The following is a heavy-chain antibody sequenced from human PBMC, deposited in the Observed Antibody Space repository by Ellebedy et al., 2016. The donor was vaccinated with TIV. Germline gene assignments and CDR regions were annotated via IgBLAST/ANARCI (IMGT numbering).Heavy chain of an antibody. CDR3: ARRGSYGDYAVQVNSWFDR. V-gene: IGHV3-7*01. CDR1: GFSFRNYW. J-gene: IGHJ5*02. D-gene: IGHD4-17*01. CDR2: IYQDGSQK. Sequence: PGGSLRLSCAASGFSFRNYWMGWVRQAPGKGLEWVANIYQDGSQKYYADSVEGRFTISRDNAQNSLYLQMKSLRVDDTAVYYCARRGSYGDYAVQVNSWFDRWGRGTLVTVSS.